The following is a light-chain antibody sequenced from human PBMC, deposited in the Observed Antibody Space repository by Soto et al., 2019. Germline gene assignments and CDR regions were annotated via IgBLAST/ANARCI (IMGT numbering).Light chain of an antibody. CDR3: QQYYNPPLT. CDR1: QSALYSSNNKNY. Sequence: DIGMTQSPDSLAVSLGERATINCKSSQSALYSSNNKNYLAWYQQKAGQPPKLLIYWASTRQSGVPDRFSGSGSETDFTLTISSLQAEDVAIYYCQQYYNPPLTFGGGTKVDIK. J-gene: IGKJ4*01. CDR2: WAS. V-gene: IGKV4-1*01.